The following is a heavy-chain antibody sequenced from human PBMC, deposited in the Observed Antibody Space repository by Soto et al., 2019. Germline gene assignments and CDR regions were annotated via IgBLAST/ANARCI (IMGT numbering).Heavy chain of an antibody. CDR1: GGTADRFA. CDR2: ITPLFRTP. CDR3: AWQSRDTPMVPFSH. D-gene: IGHD2-15*01. V-gene: IGHV1-69*01. J-gene: IGHJ4*02. Sequence: QVHLEQSEADVRKPGSSVRVSCKASGGTADRFAISWVRQAPGEGLEWMGGITPLFRTPHYAQKFQGRVNITADGSSNATYMDLGSLTFDDTAVYYCAWQSRDTPMVPFSHWGQGTLVTVSS.